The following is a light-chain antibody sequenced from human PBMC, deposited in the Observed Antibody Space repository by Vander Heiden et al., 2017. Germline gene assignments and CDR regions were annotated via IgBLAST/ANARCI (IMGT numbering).Light chain of an antibody. CDR2: AAS. J-gene: IGKJ2*01. Sequence: IQMTQSPSYLSASVGDSVTITCRASQSISSYLNWYQLKPGKAPKLLIYAASSLQSGVPSRFSGSGSGTDFTLTISSLQPEDFATYYCQQSYSTPYTFGQGTKLEIK. CDR1: QSISSY. V-gene: IGKV1-39*01. CDR3: QQSYSTPYT.